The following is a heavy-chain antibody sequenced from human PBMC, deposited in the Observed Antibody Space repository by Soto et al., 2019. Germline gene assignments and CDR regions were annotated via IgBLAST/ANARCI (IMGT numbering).Heavy chain of an antibody. CDR1: GFTFSSYS. J-gene: IGHJ4*02. CDR3: AALDTAMVKTAGY. D-gene: IGHD5-18*01. V-gene: IGHV3-21*01. Sequence: VGSLRLSCAVSGFTFSSYSMNWVRQAPGKGLEWVSSISSSSSYIYYADSVKGRFTISRDNAKNSLYLQMNSLRAEDTAVYYCAALDTAMVKTAGYWGQGTLVTVSS. CDR2: ISSSSSYI.